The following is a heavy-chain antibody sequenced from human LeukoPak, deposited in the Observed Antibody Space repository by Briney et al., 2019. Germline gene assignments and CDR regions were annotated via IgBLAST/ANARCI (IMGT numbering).Heavy chain of an antibody. CDR3: TTKRGWYYFDY. CDR1: GFTFSNAW. Sequence: GGSLRLSCAASGFTFSNAWMSWVRQAPGKGLEWVGRIKSKTDGGTADYAAPVKGRFTISRDDSKNTLYLQMNSLKTEDTAVYYCTTKRGWYYFDYWGQGTLVTVSS. CDR2: IKSKTDGGTA. J-gene: IGHJ4*02. D-gene: IGHD6-19*01. V-gene: IGHV3-15*01.